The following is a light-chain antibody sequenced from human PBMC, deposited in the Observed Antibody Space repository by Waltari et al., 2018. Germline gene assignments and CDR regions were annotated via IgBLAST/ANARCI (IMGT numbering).Light chain of an antibody. CDR3: QSYDSSLSGHVV. J-gene: IGLJ2*01. V-gene: IGLV1-40*01. Sequence: SVLTQPPSVSGAPGQRVTISCTGSSSNIGAGYDVHWYQQLPGTAPKLLIYDNTNRPSGVPDRFSGSKSGTSASLAITGLQAEDEADYYCQSYDSSLSGHVVFGGGTKLTVL. CDR2: DNT. CDR1: SSNIGAGYD.